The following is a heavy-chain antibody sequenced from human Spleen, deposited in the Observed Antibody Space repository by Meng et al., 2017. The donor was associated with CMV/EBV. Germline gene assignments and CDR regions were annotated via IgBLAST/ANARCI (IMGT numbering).Heavy chain of an antibody. CDR1: SNL. Sequence: SNLLTWVRQVPVKGLEWIGEIYHSGSTNYNPSIKSRVTRSVDKFKNQFTLKLGYVTAADTAVDYCARIERRRILKYCGSDCSTTDYWGQGTLVTVSS. J-gene: IGHJ4*02. CDR3: ARIERRRILKYCGSDCSTTDY. CDR2: IYHSGST. D-gene: IGHD2-21*02. V-gene: IGHV4-4*02.